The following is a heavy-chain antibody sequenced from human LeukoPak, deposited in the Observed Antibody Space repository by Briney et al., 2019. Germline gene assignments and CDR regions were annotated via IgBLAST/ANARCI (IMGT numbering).Heavy chain of an antibody. V-gene: IGHV3-21*01. CDR3: ARDLTVRGVSPLDY. CDR2: ISSSSSYI. J-gene: IGHJ4*02. D-gene: IGHD3-10*01. CDR1: GFTFSTYS. Sequence: TGGSLRLSCAASGFTFSTYSMNWVRQAPGKGLEWVSSISSSSSYISYADSVKGRFTISRDNAKNSLYLQMNSLGAEDTAVYYCARDLTVRGVSPLDYWGQGTLVTVSS.